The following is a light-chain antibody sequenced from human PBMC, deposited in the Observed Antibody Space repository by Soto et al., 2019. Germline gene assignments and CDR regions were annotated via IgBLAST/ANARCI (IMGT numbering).Light chain of an antibody. V-gene: IGKV1-5*01. J-gene: IGKJ1*01. CDR2: DAS. CDR3: QQYEKYGT. CDR1: QSSSSW. Sequence: DIPMTQSPSTLYATAEDRVTITCRASQSSSSWLAWYKHKRGKAPKLLVYDASNLDSGVPSRFSGSGSGTEFSLSLSNLQPDDGATAYCQQYEKYGTFGQGTRVEIK.